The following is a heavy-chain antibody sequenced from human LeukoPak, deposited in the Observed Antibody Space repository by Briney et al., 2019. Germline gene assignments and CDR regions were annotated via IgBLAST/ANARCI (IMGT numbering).Heavy chain of an antibody. J-gene: IGHJ4*02. Sequence: GGSLRLSCVVSGITLSNYGMSWVRQAPGRGLEWVANIKRDGGEKYYVDSVKGRFTISRDNAKNSLYLQMNSLRAEDTAVYYCARLGGSSWSLDYWGQGTLVTVSS. CDR3: ARLGGSSWSLDY. CDR2: IKRDGGEK. V-gene: IGHV3-7*01. CDR1: GITLSNYG. D-gene: IGHD6-13*01.